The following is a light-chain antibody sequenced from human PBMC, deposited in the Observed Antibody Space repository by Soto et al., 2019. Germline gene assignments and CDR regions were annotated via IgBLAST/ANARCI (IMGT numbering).Light chain of an antibody. CDR1: SSNIGAGYD. Sequence: QSVLTQPPSVSGAPGQRVTISCTGSSSNIGAGYDVHWYQQHPGKAPKLMIYEVSNRPSGISNRFSGSKSGNTASLTISGLQPEDEADYYCSSYTTSNYVFGTGTKVTVL. CDR3: SSYTTSNYV. V-gene: IGLV1-40*01. J-gene: IGLJ1*01. CDR2: EVS.